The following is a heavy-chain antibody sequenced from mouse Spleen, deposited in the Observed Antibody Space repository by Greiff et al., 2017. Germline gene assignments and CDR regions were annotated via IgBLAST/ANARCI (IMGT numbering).Heavy chain of an antibody. CDR1: GYTFTSYW. CDR3: ARTDGYYSPWFAY. D-gene: IGHD2-3*01. J-gene: IGHJ3*01. Sequence: LVESGAELVRPGASVKLSCKASGYTFTSYWMNWVKQRPGQGLEWIGMIDPSDSETHYNQMFKDKATLTVDKSSSTAYMQLSSLTSEDSAVYYCARTDGYYSPWFAYWGQGTLVTVSA. V-gene: IGHV1-61*01. CDR2: IDPSDSET.